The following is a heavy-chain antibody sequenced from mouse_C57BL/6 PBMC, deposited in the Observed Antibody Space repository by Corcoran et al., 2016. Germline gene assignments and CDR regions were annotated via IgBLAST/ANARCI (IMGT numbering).Heavy chain of an antibody. D-gene: IGHD3-2*02. CDR2: IYPGSGNT. V-gene: IGHV1-76*01. Sequence: QVQLKQSGAELVRPGASVKLSCKASGYTFTDYYINWVKQRPGQGLEWIGRIYPGSGNTYYNEKFKGKATLTAEQSSSTAYMQLSSLTSEDSAVYFCARERQATPYWYFDVWGTGTTVTVSS. CDR3: ARERQATPYWYFDV. CDR1: GYTFTDYY. J-gene: IGHJ1*03.